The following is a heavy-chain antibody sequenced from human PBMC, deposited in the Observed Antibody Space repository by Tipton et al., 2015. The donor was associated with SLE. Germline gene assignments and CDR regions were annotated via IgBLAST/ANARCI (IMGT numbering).Heavy chain of an antibody. CDR3: ARHEYMDSYGYSFDI. J-gene: IGHJ3*02. CDR2: IYSSGTT. CDR1: GGSISSYY. V-gene: IGHV4-4*09. D-gene: IGHD5-18*01. Sequence: TLSLTCTVSGGSISSYYWSWIRQPPGKGLEWIGYIYSSGTTNYNPSLKSRVTISVDTSKNQFSLKLSSVTAADTAVYYCARHEYMDSYGYSFDIWGRGTMVTVSS.